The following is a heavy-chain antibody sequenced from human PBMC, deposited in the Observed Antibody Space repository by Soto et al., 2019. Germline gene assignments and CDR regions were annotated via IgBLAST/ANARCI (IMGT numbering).Heavy chain of an antibody. CDR2: IWYDGSNK. CDR3: AGWGIAAGDY. CDR1: GFTFSSYG. J-gene: IGHJ4*02. D-gene: IGHD6-13*01. Sequence: QVQLVESGGGVVQPGRSLRLSCAASGFTFSSYGMHWVRQAPGKGLEWVAVIWYDGSNKYYADSVKGRFTISRDNSKNTLYLQMNRLRAGDTAVYYCAGWGIAAGDYWGQGTLVTVSS. V-gene: IGHV3-33*01.